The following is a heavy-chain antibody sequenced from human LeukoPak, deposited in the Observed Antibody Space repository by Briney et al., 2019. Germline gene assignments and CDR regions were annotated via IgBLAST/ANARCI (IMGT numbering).Heavy chain of an antibody. CDR1: GFTFSSYT. D-gene: IGHD2-15*01. CDR2: ISSSSSYI. CDR3: ARGSEGYCSGGGRYYGMDV. Sequence: PGGSLRLCCAASGFTFSSYTMNWVRQAPGKGLEWVSYISSSSSYIYYADSVKGRFTISRDNAENSLYLQMNSLRAEDTAVYYCARGSEGYCSGGGRYYGMDVWGQGTTVTVSS. J-gene: IGHJ6*01. V-gene: IGHV3-21*01.